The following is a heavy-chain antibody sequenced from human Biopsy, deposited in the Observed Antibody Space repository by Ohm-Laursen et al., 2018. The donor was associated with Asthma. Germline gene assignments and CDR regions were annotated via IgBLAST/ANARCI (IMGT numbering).Heavy chain of an antibody. Sequence: SVKVSCKVSGYPFTDYYVHWVRQAPGQGLEWMGGLIPVLGTPDHAQMFEGRVTITADESTSTAYMELSSLSSEDTAVYYCARGYSGSDRIVYYYSGLEVWGQGTTVTVSS. CDR2: LIPVLGTP. D-gene: IGHD5-12*01. CDR3: ARGYSGSDRIVYYYSGLEV. CDR1: GYPFTDYY. V-gene: IGHV1-69*13. J-gene: IGHJ6*02.